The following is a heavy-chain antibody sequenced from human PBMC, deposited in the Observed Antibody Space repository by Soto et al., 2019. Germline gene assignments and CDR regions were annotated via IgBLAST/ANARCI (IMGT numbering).Heavy chain of an antibody. CDR2: ISGGGGGT. J-gene: IGHJ3*02. Sequence: GGSLRLSCAASGFTCSNYALSWVRQAPGKGLEWVSGISGGGGGTYYADSVKGRIIISRDNSKNTLYVQMSSLRVEDTAVYYCAKSTGSTGDGFDIGGQGTMVTVS. CDR1: GFTCSNYA. CDR3: AKSTGSTGDGFDI. V-gene: IGHV3-23*01. D-gene: IGHD2-8*02.